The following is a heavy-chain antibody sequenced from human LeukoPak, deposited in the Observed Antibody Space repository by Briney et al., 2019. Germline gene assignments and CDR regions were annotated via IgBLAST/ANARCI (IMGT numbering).Heavy chain of an antibody. CDR1: GGSFSGYY. J-gene: IGHJ4*02. V-gene: IGHV4-34*01. Sequence: SETLSLTCAVYGGSFSGYYWSWIRQPPGKGLEWIGEIYHSGSTNYNPSLKSRVTISVDKSKNQFSLKLSSVTAADTAVYYCARGHAGSGWYSYFDYWGQGTLVTVSS. CDR3: ARGHAGSGWYSYFDY. D-gene: IGHD6-19*01. CDR2: IYHSGST.